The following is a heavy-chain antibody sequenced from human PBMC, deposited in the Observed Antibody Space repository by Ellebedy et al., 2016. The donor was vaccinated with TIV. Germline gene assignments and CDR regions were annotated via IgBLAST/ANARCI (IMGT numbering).Heavy chain of an antibody. CDR3: AKDRATRVPATGSFDS. CDR1: GFTFSNFA. V-gene: IGHV3-23*01. J-gene: IGHJ4*02. Sequence: EAGGSLRLXCAASGFTFSNFAMNWVRQAPGKGLEWVATISGSGGSTYYADSVKGRFTISRDTSKSTLYLQMNSLRAEDTAVYYCAKDRATRVPATGSFDSWGQGTLVAVSS. CDR2: ISGSGGST. D-gene: IGHD1-1*01.